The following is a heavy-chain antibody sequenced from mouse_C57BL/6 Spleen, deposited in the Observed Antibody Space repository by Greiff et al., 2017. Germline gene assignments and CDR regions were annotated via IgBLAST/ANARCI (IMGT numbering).Heavy chain of an antibody. CDR2: IDPEDGET. V-gene: IGHV14-2*01. J-gene: IGHJ3*01. CDR1: GFNIKDYY. D-gene: IGHD6-2*01. Sequence: VQLKQSGAELVKPGASVKLSCTASGFNIKDYYMHWVKQRTEQGLGWIGRIDPEDGETKYAPKFQGKATITADTSTNTAYLQLSSLTAEDTAVYYCAYPSLPTSDWFAYWGQGTLVTVSA. CDR3: AYPSLPTSDWFAY.